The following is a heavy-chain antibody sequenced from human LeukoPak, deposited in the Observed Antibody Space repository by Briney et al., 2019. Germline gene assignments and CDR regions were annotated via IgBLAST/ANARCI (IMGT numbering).Heavy chain of an antibody. V-gene: IGHV3-7*05. D-gene: IGHD2/OR15-2a*01. Sequence: GGSLRLSCAASGFTFSSYXXXXXRQAPGKXXEWVDNIKEDGSEKXXXDSVKGRFTISRDNAKNTLYLKMNSLRAEDTAVYYCARGGGRHVEYWGQGNLVTVSS. CDR2: IKEDGSEK. CDR3: ARGGGRHVEY. J-gene: IGHJ4*02. CDR1: GFTFSSYX.